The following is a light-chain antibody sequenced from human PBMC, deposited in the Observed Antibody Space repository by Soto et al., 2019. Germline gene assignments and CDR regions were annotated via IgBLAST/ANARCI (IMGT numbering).Light chain of an antibody. CDR3: TSYTSSSTLDV. CDR2: EVS. J-gene: IGLJ1*01. CDR1: SSDVGGYNY. Sequence: QSVLTQPASVSGSPAQSITISCTGTSSDVGGYNYVSEYQQHPGKAPKLMIYEVSNRPLGVSNRFSGSKSGNTASLTISGLQAEDEADYYFTSYTSSSTLDVFGTGTKVT. V-gene: IGLV2-14*01.